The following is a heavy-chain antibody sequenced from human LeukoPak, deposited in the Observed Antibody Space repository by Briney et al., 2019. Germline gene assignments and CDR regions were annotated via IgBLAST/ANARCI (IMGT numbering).Heavy chain of an antibody. D-gene: IGHD2-21*01. CDR3: AREYCGGVCNSGFDF. V-gene: IGHV3-30-3*01. CDR1: GVNLNIYA. CDR2: LSNARTYT. J-gene: IGHJ4*02. Sequence: GRPLTLFCSASGVNLNIYAMLEVRQAPGKALEELAILSNARTYTSYAAPEKGRFTSTRDNSTNLPEPQINGLRTQDTAVSFCAREYCGGVCNSGFDFWGQGALVTVSS.